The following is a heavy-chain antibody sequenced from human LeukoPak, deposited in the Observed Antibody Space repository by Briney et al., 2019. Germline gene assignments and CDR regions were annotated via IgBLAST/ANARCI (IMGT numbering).Heavy chain of an antibody. CDR3: ARAYDSSGYYGAHFDY. V-gene: IGHV4-61*02. J-gene: IGHJ4*02. D-gene: IGHD3-22*01. Sequence: PSQTLSLTCTVSGGSISSGSYYWSWIRQPAGKGLEWIGRIYTSGSTNYNPSLKSRVTISVDTSKNQFSLKLSSVTAADTAVYYCARAYDSSGYYGAHFDYWGQGTLVTVSS. CDR2: IYTSGST. CDR1: GGSISSGSYY.